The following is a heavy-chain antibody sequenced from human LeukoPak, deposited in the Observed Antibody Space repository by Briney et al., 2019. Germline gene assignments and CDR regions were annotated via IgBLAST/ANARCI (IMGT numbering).Heavy chain of an antibody. V-gene: IGHV3-21*01. D-gene: IGHD6-6*01. J-gene: IGHJ6*02. Sequence: GGSLRLSCAASGFTFSSYSMNWVRQAPGKGLEWVSSVSSSSSYIYYADSVKGRFTISRDNAKNSLYLQMNSLRAEDTAVYYCARAGSSSSYYYYGMDVWGQGTTVTVSS. CDR2: VSSSSSYI. CDR3: ARAGSSSSYYYYGMDV. CDR1: GFTFSSYS.